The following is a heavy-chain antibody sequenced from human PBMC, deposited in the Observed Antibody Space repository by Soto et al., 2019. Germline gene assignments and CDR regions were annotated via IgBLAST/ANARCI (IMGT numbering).Heavy chain of an antibody. CDR2: MQPSTGRT. CDR1: GYSFTSLD. J-gene: IGHJ4*02. V-gene: IGHV1-8*01. Sequence: GASVKVSCKASGYSFTSLDINWVRQTAGQGLEWMGWMQPSTGRTGYAQKFQGRVTMTRDTSINTAYMELTTLTSDDTAFYYCARGVSAGVDYWGQGTLVTVSS. CDR3: ARGVSAGVDY. D-gene: IGHD1-26*01.